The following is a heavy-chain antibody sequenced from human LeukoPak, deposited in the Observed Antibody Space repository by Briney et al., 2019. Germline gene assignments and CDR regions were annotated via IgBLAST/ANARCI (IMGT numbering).Heavy chain of an antibody. CDR2: INPNTGAT. CDR3: ARDRVGSGWPRPYYFEF. D-gene: IGHD6-19*01. V-gene: IGHV1-2*02. Sequence: ASVKVSCKPSGYTFTGYYLHWVRQAPGQGPEWMGWINPNTGATMYSQKLQGRVTMTRDTSVSTGYMELRSLTSDDSAVYYCARDRVGSGWPRPYYFEFWGQGTLVTVSS. CDR1: GYTFTGYY. J-gene: IGHJ4*02.